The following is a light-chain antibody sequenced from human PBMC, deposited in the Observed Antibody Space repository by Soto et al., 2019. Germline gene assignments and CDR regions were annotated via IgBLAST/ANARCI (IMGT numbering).Light chain of an antibody. CDR1: SSDIGDYNY. V-gene: IGLV2-14*01. Sequence: QSVLTQPASVSGSPGQSITISCTGTSSDIGDYNYVSWYQQYPGKAPKLMIYEVSHRPSGVSNRFSGSKSGNTASLTISGLQAEDEADYYCSSFTTSSPYVFGIGTKVTVL. CDR2: EVS. J-gene: IGLJ1*01. CDR3: SSFTTSSPYV.